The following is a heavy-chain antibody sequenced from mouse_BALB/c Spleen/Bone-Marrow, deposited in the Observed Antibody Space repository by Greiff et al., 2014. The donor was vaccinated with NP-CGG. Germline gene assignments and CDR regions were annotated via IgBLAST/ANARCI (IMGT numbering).Heavy chain of an antibody. CDR3: ARLIYGSSYIVDF. CDR1: GYTFTGYW. Sequence: VQGVESGAELVKPGASVKLSCKASGYTFTGYWMHWVKQRPGQGLEWIGEINPSNGRTDYNEKFKSMATLTVDKSSSTAYMQLSSLTSEDSAVFYCARLIYGSSYIVDFWGQGTSATVSP. CDR2: INPSNGRT. D-gene: IGHD1-1*01. J-gene: IGHJ4*01. V-gene: IGHV1S81*02.